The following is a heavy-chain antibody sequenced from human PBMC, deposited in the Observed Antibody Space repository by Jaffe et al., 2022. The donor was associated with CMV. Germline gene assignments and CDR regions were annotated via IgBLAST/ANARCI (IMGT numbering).Heavy chain of an antibody. D-gene: IGHD6-19*01. V-gene: IGHV3-23*01. CDR1: GFTFSSYA. Sequence: EVQLLESGGGLVQPGGSLRLSCAASGFTFSSYAMSWVRQAPGKGLEWVSAISGSGGSTYYADSVKGRFTISRDNSKNTLYLQMNSLRAEDTAVYYCAKDVISMGLVWGWFDPWGQGTLVTVSS. CDR2: ISGSGGST. J-gene: IGHJ5*02. CDR3: AKDVISMGLVWGWFDP.